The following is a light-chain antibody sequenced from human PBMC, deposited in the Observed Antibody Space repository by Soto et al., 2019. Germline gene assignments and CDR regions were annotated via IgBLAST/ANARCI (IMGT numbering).Light chain of an antibody. CDR3: CSYPVDNTHYI. Sequence: QSALTQPASVSGSPGQSITISCTGTNSDVGSYNPVSWYQQHPGKAPKIMIYEGTKRPSGVPTRFSGSRSGNTASLTISGLQAEDEAHYYCCSYPVDNTHYIFGSGTKVTVL. CDR1: NSDVGSYNP. V-gene: IGLV2-23*01. CDR2: EGT. J-gene: IGLJ1*01.